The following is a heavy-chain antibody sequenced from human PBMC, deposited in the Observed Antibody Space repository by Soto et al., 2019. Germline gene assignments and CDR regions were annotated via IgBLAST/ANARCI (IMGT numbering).Heavy chain of an antibody. CDR1: GFNFRSTA. CDR2: ISGAGDSP. D-gene: IGHD2-21*02. Sequence: EVQLLESGGGLVQPGGSLGLSCAASGFNFRSTAMSWVRQPPGKGLEWVSAISGAGDSPFYADSVKGRFTISRDNSKNMLYLDINSLRAEDTAMYYCAKGGDYDLNFDSWGQGTPVTVSS. J-gene: IGHJ4*02. V-gene: IGHV3-23*01. CDR3: AKGGDYDLNFDS.